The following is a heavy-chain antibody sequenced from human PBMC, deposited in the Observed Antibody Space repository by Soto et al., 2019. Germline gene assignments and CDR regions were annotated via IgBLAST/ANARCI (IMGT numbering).Heavy chain of an antibody. CDR2: INHSGST. Sequence: SETLSLTCAVYGGSFSGYYWSWIRQPPGKGLEWIGEINHSGSTNYNPSLKSRVTISVDTSKNQFSLKLSSVTAADTAVYYCARVPDEVAAAGKSGMDVWGQGTTVTVSS. D-gene: IGHD6-13*01. J-gene: IGHJ6*02. CDR1: GGSFSGYY. V-gene: IGHV4-34*01. CDR3: ARVPDEVAAAGKSGMDV.